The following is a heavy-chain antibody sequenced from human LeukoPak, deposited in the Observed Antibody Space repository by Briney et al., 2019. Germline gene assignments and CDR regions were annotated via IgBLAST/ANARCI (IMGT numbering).Heavy chain of an antibody. CDR2: IYYSGST. V-gene: IGHV4-59*01. CDR1: GGSIGSYY. J-gene: IGHJ4*02. D-gene: IGHD2-15*01. CDR3: ARIYCSGGSCYSREVDY. Sequence: SETLSLTCTVSGGSIGSYYWSWIRQPPGKGLEWIGYIYYSGSTNYNPSLKSRVTISVDTSKNQFSLKLSSVTAADTAVYYCARIYCSGGSCYSREVDYWGQGTLVTVSS.